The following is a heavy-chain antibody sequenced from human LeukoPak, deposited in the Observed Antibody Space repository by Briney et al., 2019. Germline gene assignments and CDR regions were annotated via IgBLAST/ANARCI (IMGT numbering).Heavy chain of an antibody. CDR2: ISSNGGST. CDR3: VKDPAVAGTRYFDY. J-gene: IGHJ4*02. CDR1: GFTFSSYA. V-gene: IGHV3-64*03. Sequence: GGSLRLSCSATGFTFSSYAMHWVRQAPGKGLEYVSAISSNGGSTYYADSVKGRFTISRDNSKNTLYLQMSSLRAEDTAVYYCVKDPAVAGTRYFDYWGQGTLVTVSS. D-gene: IGHD6-19*01.